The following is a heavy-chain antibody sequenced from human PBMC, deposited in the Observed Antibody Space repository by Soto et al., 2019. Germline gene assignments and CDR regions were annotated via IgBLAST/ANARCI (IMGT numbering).Heavy chain of an antibody. CDR2: INPSGGST. CDR3: ASQSIDRGWFDP. V-gene: IGHV1-46*01. Sequence: ASVKVSCKASGYTFTSYYMHWVRQAPGQGLEWMGIINPSGGSTSYAQKFQGRVTMTRDTSTSTVYMELSSLRSEDTAVYYCASQSIDRGWFDPWGQGTLVTVSS. CDR1: GYTFTSYY. J-gene: IGHJ5*02.